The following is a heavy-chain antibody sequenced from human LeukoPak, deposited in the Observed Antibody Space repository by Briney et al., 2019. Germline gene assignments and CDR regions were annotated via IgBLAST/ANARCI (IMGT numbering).Heavy chain of an antibody. J-gene: IGHJ3*02. CDR2: VYYSGST. Sequence: SETLSLTCTVSGGSISSSYYYWGWIRQPPGKGLEWIGSVYYSGSTYYNPSLKSRVTISGDTSKNQFSVNMTSVTAADTAVYYCAVINDYASAFDIGGQGTMVTVS. CDR3: AVINDYASAFDI. V-gene: IGHV4-39*07. D-gene: IGHD4-17*01. CDR1: GGSISSSYYY.